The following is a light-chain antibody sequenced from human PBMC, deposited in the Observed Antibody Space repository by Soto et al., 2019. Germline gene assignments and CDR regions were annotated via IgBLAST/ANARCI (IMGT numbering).Light chain of an antibody. V-gene: IGKV3-20*01. J-gene: IGKJ1*01. CDR3: QQYGGSPWT. CDR2: GAS. Sequence: EIVLTQSPGTLSLSPGERATLSCRASQSVTSSDLAWYQQKAGQAPRLLIYGASSRATGIPDRFSGSGSGTDFTLTISRLEPEDFAVYYCQQYGGSPWTFGQGTKVDI. CDR1: QSVTSSD.